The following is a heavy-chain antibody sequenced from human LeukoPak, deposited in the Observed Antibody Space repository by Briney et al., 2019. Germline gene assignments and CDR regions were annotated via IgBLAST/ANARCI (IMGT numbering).Heavy chain of an antibody. Sequence: GRSLRLSCAASGFTFDDYAMHWVRQAPGKGLEWVSGISWNSGSIGYADSVKGRFTISRDNAKNSLYLQMNSLRAEDTAVYYCARDRADFVTDYHPLFDQWGQGTLVTVSS. D-gene: IGHD3-9*01. CDR3: ARDRADFVTDYHPLFDQ. J-gene: IGHJ4*02. CDR2: ISWNSGSI. CDR1: GFTFDDYA. V-gene: IGHV3-9*01.